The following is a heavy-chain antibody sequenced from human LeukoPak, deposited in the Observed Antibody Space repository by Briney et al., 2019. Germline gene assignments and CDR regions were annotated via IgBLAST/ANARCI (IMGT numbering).Heavy chain of an antibody. J-gene: IGHJ4*02. CDR2: IWYDGSNK. D-gene: IGHD2-2*01. Sequence: PGGSLRLSCAASGFTFSSYGMHWVRQAPGKGLEWVAVIWYDGSNKYYADSVKGRFTISRDNSKNTLYLQMNSQRAEDTAVYYCARDRGFIVVVPAAFDYWGQGTLVTVSS. CDR1: GFTFSSYG. V-gene: IGHV3-33*01. CDR3: ARDRGFIVVVPAAFDY.